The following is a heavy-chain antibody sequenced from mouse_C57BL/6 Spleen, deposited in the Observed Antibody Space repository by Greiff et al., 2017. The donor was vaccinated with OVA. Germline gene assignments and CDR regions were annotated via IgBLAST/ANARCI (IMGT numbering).Heavy chain of an antibody. D-gene: IGHD2-5*01. J-gene: IGHJ4*01. CDR3: ARNNYSNFYAMDY. CDR1: GYTFTSYW. V-gene: IGHV1-50*01. CDR2: IDPSDSYT. Sequence: QVQLQQPGAELVKPGASVKLSCKASGYTFTSYWMQWVKQRPGQGLEWIGEIDPSDSYTNYNQKFKGKATLTVDTSSSTAYMQLSSLTSEDSAVYYGARNNYSNFYAMDYWGQGTSVTVSS.